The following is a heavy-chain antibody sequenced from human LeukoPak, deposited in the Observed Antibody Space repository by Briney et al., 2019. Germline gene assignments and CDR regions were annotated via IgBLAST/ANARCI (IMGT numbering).Heavy chain of an antibody. CDR1: GFTFSICS. D-gene: IGHD7-27*01. CDR2: MSANSFSI. J-gene: IGHJ3*02. CDR3: AREAPGDEAFDI. Sequence: GGSLRLSCGASGFTFSICSMNWVRQAPGKGLEWVSSMSANSFSIHYGESVKGRFTISRDNAKNSLHLQMNSLRVEDTGIYYCAREAPGDEAFDIWGQGTMVTVSS. V-gene: IGHV3-21*01.